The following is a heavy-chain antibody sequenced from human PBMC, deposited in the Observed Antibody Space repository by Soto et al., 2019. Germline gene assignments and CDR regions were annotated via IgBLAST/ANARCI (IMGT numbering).Heavy chain of an antibody. CDR3: ARQASYDFWDGRFYYNYYMDV. V-gene: IGHV4-59*08. D-gene: IGHD3-3*01. Sequence: QVQLQESGPGLVKPSETLSLSCTVSSGSISGYYWSWIRQPPGKGLEWIGSIYSSGTTYYNPSLKSRVTMSVDTSKIQFSLNLGSVTAADTAVYYCARQASYDFWDGRFYYNYYMDVWGKGTPVTVSS. CDR2: IYSSGTT. CDR1: SGSISGYY. J-gene: IGHJ6*03.